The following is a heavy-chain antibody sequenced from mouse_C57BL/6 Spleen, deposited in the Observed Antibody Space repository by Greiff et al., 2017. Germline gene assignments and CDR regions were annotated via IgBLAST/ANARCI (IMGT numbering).Heavy chain of an antibody. Sequence: QVQLQQSGAELVKPGASVKLSCKASGYTFTSYWMHWVKQRPGQGLEWIGMIHPNSGSTNYNEKFKSKATLTVDKSSSTAYMQLSSLTSEDSAVYYCARSDDGYSDYWGQGTTLTVSS. CDR1: GYTFTSYW. V-gene: IGHV1-64*01. J-gene: IGHJ2*01. CDR2: IHPNSGST. D-gene: IGHD2-3*01. CDR3: ARSDDGYSDY.